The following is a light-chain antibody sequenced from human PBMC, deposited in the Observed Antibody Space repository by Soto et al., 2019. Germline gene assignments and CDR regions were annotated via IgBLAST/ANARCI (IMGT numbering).Light chain of an antibody. CDR2: DDN. Sequence: QSVLTQPPSVSAAPGQKVTISCSGSSSNIGGNSVSWYQQLPGTAPKLLIYDDNKRPSGIPDRFSGSKSRTSATLGITGFQTGDEADYYCGSWDSSLSAYVFGTGTKVT. CDR3: GSWDSSLSAYV. V-gene: IGLV1-51*01. J-gene: IGLJ1*01. CDR1: SSNIGGNS.